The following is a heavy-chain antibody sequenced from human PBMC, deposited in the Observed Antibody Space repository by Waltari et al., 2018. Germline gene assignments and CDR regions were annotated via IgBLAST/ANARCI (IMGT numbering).Heavy chain of an antibody. J-gene: IGHJ4*02. D-gene: IGHD4-17*01. CDR1: GYSISSGYY. CDR3: ARVAGYGEGFDY. Sequence: QVQLQESGPGLVKPSETLSLTCAVSGYSISSGYYWGWIRQPPGKGLEWIGSIYHSGSTYYNPSLKSRVTISVDTSKNQFSLKLSSVTAADTAVYYCARVAGYGEGFDYWGQGTLVTVSS. V-gene: IGHV4-38-2*01. CDR2: IYHSGST.